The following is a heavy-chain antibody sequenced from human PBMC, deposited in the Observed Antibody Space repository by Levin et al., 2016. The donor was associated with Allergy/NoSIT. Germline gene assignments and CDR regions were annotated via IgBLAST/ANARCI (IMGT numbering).Heavy chain of an antibody. CDR2: LHNGARP. CDR3: AASTDKYCFDY. CDR1: GVNVNRKF. Sequence: GGSLRLSCAASGVNVNRKFMTWVRQAPGKGLEWVSVLHNGARPYYSDSVKGRFTISGDYWGNTLYLQMNSLRVEDTGLYYCAASTDKYCFDYWGQGTLVTVSS. V-gene: IGHV3-66*01. J-gene: IGHJ4*02.